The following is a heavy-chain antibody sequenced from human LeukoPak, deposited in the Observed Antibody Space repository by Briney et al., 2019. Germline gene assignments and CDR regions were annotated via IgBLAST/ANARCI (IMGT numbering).Heavy chain of an antibody. D-gene: IGHD2-2*01. Sequence: SETLSLTCAVYGGSFSGYYWSWIRQPPGKWQEWIGEINHSGSTNYNPSLKSRVTMSVDTSKNQFSLKLSSVTAADTAVYYCARARDCSSTSCYEYFDYWGQGTLVTVSS. J-gene: IGHJ4*02. V-gene: IGHV4-34*01. CDR2: INHSGST. CDR3: ARARDCSSTSCYEYFDY. CDR1: GGSFSGYY.